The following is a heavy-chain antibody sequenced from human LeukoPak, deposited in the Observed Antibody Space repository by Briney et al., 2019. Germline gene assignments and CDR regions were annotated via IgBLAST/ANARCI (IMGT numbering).Heavy chain of an antibody. CDR2: IWYHGGNE. Sequence: GGSLRLSCAASGFSFTSYGMHWFRKAPGKGLEWVAVIWYHGGNENYADSVKGRFTISRDTSKNTLYLQMNSLRAEDTAMYYCARDVDTTSHLNWFDPWGQGTLVTVSS. CDR1: GFSFTSYG. J-gene: IGHJ5*02. V-gene: IGHV3-33*01. D-gene: IGHD2/OR15-2a*01. CDR3: ARDVDTTSHLNWFDP.